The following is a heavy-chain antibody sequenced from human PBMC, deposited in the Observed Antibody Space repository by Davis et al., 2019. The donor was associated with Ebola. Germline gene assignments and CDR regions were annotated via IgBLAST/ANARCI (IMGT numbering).Heavy chain of an antibody. CDR3: TRHVSGDFWYFDL. V-gene: IGHV3-23*01. CDR2: LGTSADT. Sequence: GGSLRLSCAASGFIFRSYVMSWVRQAPGKGLEWVSTLGTSADTYYADSVKGRFTISRDNSKNTLYLQMNSLRAEDTAVYYCTRHVSGDFWYFDLWGRGTLVTVSS. D-gene: IGHD4-17*01. J-gene: IGHJ2*01. CDR1: GFIFRSYV.